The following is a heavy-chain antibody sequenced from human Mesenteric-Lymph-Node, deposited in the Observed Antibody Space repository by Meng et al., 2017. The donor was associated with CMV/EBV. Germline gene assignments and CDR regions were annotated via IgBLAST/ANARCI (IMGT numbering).Heavy chain of an antibody. CDR1: GFTFSSYS. J-gene: IGHJ5*02. CDR2: ISSSSSYI. CDR3: ARDVLGSCKGTSCYRLSP. V-gene: IGHV3-21*01. Sequence: LSLTCAASGFTFSSYSMNWVRQAPGKGLEWVSSISSSSSYIYYADSVKGRFTISRDNTKNTLYLQMNSLRVEDTAFYYCARDVLGSCKGTSCYRLSPWGQGTLVTVSS. D-gene: IGHD2-2*01.